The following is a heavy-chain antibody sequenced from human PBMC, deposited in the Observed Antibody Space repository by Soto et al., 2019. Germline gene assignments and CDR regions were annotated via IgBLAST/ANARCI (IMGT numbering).Heavy chain of an antibody. CDR2: IVVGSGNT. J-gene: IGHJ6*02. D-gene: IGHD2-2*02. Sequence: SVKVSCKASGFTFTSSAVQWVRQARGQRLEWIGWIVVGSGNTNYAQKFQERVTITRDMSTSTAYMELSSLRSEDTAVYYCARDRVVVPAAISSTYYYYGMDAWGQGTTVTVS. CDR3: ARDRVVVPAAISSTYYYYGMDA. CDR1: GFTFTSSA. V-gene: IGHV1-58*01.